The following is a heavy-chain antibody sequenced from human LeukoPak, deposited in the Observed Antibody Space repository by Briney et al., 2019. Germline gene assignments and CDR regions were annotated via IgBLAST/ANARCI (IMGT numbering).Heavy chain of an antibody. D-gene: IGHD4-23*01. Sequence: PGGSLRLSCAASGFTFSSYGMSWVRQAPGKGLQWVSAISGSGGTTYYTDSVKGRFTFSRDNSKNTLYLQMNSLRAEDTAVYYCAKGKKLATRPYYMDVWGKGTTVTISS. V-gene: IGHV3-23*01. J-gene: IGHJ6*03. CDR3: AKGKKLATRPYYMDV. CDR2: ISGSGGTT. CDR1: GFTFSSYG.